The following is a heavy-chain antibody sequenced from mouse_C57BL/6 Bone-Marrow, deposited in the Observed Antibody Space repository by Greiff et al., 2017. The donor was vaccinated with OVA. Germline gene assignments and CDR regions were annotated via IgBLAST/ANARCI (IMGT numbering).Heavy chain of an antibody. Sequence: EVKLVESGGGLVQPGGSLKLSCAASGFTFSDYYMYWVRQTPEKRLEWVAYISNGGGSTYYPDTVKGRFTISRDNAKNTLYLQMSRLKSEDTAMYYCARRDYYDYDAAWFAYWGQGTLVTVSA. V-gene: IGHV5-12*01. CDR3: ARRDYYDYDAAWFAY. CDR2: ISNGGGST. D-gene: IGHD2-4*01. J-gene: IGHJ3*01. CDR1: GFTFSDYY.